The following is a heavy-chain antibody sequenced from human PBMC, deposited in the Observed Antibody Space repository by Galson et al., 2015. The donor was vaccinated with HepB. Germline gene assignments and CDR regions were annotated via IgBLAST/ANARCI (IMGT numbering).Heavy chain of an antibody. V-gene: IGHV1-2*06. D-gene: IGHD2-2*01. CDR2: INPNSGGT. J-gene: IGHJ4*02. Sequence: SVKVSCKASGYTFTGYYMHWVRQAPGQGLEWMGRINPNSGGTDYAQKFQGRVTMTRDTSISTAYMELSRLRSDDTAMYYCARRYCGSTSCSSYYFDYWGQGTLVTVSS. CDR1: GYTFTGYY. CDR3: ARRYCGSTSCSSYYFDY.